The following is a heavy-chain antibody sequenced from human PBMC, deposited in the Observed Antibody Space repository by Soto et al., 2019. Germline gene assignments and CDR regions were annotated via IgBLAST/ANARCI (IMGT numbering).Heavy chain of an antibody. D-gene: IGHD3-3*01. Sequence: SETLSLTCTVSGGSISSYYWTWLRQPPGKGLDWIGYISYTGSTNYNPSLKSRVTISVDTSKNQFSLKLSSVTAADTAVYYCARRITIFGVAADAFDIWGQGTMVTVS. CDR3: ARRITIFGVAADAFDI. CDR1: GGSISSYY. J-gene: IGHJ3*02. CDR2: ISYTGST. V-gene: IGHV4-59*08.